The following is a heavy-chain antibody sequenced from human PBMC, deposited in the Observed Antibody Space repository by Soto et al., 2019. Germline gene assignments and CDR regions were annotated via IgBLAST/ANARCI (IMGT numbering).Heavy chain of an antibody. D-gene: IGHD6-19*01. CDR2: ISYDGSNK. J-gene: IGHJ4*02. CDR3: AKDLIPNQWLVGGYYFDY. V-gene: IGHV3-30*18. Sequence: GGSLRLSCAASGFTFSSYGMHWVRQAPGKGLEWVAVISYDGSNKYYADSVKGRFTISRDNSKNTLYLQMNSLRAEDTAVYYCAKDLIPNQWLVGGYYFDYWGQGTLVTVSS. CDR1: GFTFSSYG.